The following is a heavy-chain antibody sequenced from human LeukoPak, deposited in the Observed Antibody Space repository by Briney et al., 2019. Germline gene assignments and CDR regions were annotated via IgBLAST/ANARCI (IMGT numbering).Heavy chain of an antibody. Sequence: SETLSLTCTVSGGSTSPFYWLWIRQPPGKGLEWIGYIYYSGGTNSNPSLRSRLTMSVDTSKNQVSLKLNSVTAADTAIYYCARRAAAVGTFYMDVWGEGTTVTVSS. J-gene: IGHJ6*03. D-gene: IGHD6-13*01. V-gene: IGHV4-59*01. CDR3: ARRAAAVGTFYMDV. CDR1: GGSTSPFY. CDR2: IYYSGGT.